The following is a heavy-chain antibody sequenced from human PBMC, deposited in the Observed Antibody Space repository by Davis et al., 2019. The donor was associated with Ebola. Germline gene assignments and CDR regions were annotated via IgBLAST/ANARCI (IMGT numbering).Heavy chain of an antibody. CDR1: GGSISSYY. CDR2: IYYSGST. J-gene: IGHJ3*02. D-gene: IGHD5-18*01. V-gene: IGHV4-59*08. Sequence: PSETLSLTCTVPGGSISSYYWSWNRQPPGKGLEWIGYIYYSGSTNYNPSLKSRVTISVDTSKNQFSLKLSSVTAADTAVYYCASTRGGYSYGYAFDIWGQGTMVTVSS. CDR3: ASTRGGYSYGYAFDI.